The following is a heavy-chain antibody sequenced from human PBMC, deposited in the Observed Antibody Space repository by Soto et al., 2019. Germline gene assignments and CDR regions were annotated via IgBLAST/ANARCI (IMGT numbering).Heavy chain of an antibody. CDR2: VYHSGST. Sequence: PSETLSLTCNVSGDSITSGGYYWSWIRQQPGKGLECIGYVYHSGSTYYNPSLKSRITMSLDTSKNQFSLKLSSVTVADTAVYYCESLKVGYSTFDPWGQGTLVTVSS. D-gene: IGHD5-18*01. CDR1: GDSITSGGYY. V-gene: IGHV4-31*03. CDR3: ESLKVGYSTFDP. J-gene: IGHJ5*02.